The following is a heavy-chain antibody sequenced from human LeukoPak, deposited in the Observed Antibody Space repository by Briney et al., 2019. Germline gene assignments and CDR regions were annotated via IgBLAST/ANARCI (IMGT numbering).Heavy chain of an antibody. Sequence: PSETLSLTCAVYGGSFSGYYWSWIRQPPGKGLEWIGEINHSGSTNYNPSLKSRVTISVDTSKNQFSLKLSSVTAADTAVYYCARGLRQVWFGVPGVGSYYYYYGMDVWGQGTTVTVSS. CDR1: GGSFSGYY. D-gene: IGHD3-10*01. CDR3: ARGLRQVWFGVPGVGSYYYYYGMDV. J-gene: IGHJ6*02. CDR2: INHSGST. V-gene: IGHV4-34*01.